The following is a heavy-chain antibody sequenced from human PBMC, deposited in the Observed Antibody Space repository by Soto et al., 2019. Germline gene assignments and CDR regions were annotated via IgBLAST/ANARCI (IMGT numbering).Heavy chain of an antibody. CDR3: ARRGSWGVAAAGSVPVRSRRYYFDY. J-gene: IGHJ4*02. CDR2: INHSGST. CDR1: GGSFSGYY. D-gene: IGHD6-13*01. Sequence: QVQLQQWGAGLLKPSETLSLTCAVYGGSFSGYYWSWIRQPPGKGLEWIGEINHSGSTNYNPSLKSRVPISVDTSMNQFSLKLSSVTAADTAVYYCARRGSWGVAAAGSVPVRSRRYYFDYWGQGTLVTVSS. V-gene: IGHV4-34*01.